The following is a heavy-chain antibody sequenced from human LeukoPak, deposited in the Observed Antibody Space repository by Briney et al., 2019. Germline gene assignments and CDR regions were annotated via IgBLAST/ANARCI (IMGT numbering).Heavy chain of an antibody. CDR3: AKGGDGYDILTGYYPDY. V-gene: IGHV3-23*01. CDR1: GFTFSSYA. CDR2: ISGSGGST. D-gene: IGHD3-9*01. J-gene: IGHJ4*02. Sequence: GGSLRLSCAASGFTFSSYAMSWVRQAPGKGLEWVSAISGSGGSTYYADSVKGRFTISRDNSKNTLYLQMNSLRAEDTAVYYCAKGGDGYDILTGYYPDYWGQGTLVTVSS.